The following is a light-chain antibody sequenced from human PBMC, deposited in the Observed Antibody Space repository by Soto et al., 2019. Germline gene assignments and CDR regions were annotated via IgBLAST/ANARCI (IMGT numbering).Light chain of an antibody. CDR3: QSYDSSLIVSKV. Sequence: QSVLTQPPSVSGAPGQRVTISCSGSSSNIGAGYDVQWYRQFPGTAPKLIIYANSDRPSGVPDRFSGSKSGTSASLAITGLQAEDEADYYCQSYDSSLIVSKVFCTGTKVTVL. CDR2: ANS. CDR1: SSNIGAGYD. J-gene: IGLJ1*01. V-gene: IGLV1-40*01.